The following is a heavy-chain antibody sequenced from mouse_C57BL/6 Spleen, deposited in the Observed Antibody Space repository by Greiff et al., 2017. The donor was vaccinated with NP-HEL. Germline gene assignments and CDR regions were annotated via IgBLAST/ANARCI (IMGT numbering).Heavy chain of an antibody. J-gene: IGHJ4*01. CDR3: ARWGDEGYAMDY. CDR1: GYTFTDYN. V-gene: IGHV1-22*01. CDR2: INPNNGGT. Sequence: EVQLVESGPELVKPGASVKMSCKASGYTFTDYNMHWVKQSHGKSLEWIGYINPNNGGTSYNQKFKGKATLTVNKSSSTAYMELRSLTSEDSAVYYCARWGDEGYAMDYWGQGTSVTVSS.